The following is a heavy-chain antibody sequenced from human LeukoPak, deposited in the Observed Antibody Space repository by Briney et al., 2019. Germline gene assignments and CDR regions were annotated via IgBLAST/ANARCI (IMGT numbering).Heavy chain of an antibody. V-gene: IGHV1-18*01. D-gene: IGHD4-17*01. J-gene: IGHJ4*02. CDR3: ARETYGDYDFDY. CDR1: GFTLTSYG. CDR2: IRAYNSNT. Sequence: ASVKVSCTPSGFTLTSYGIIWGRHAPGQGLEWKGLIRAYNSNTNYAQKLQGRVTMSTDTSTGTAYMELRSLRSDDTAVYYCARETYGDYDFDYWGEGTLVTVSS.